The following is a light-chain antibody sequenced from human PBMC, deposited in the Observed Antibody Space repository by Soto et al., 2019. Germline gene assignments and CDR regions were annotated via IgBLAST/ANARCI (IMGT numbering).Light chain of an antibody. V-gene: IGKV1-27*01. J-gene: IGKJ5*01. CDR2: DAS. CDR3: QQLDSYLP. CDR1: PGISNY. Sequence: DIQMTQSPSSLSASVGDRVTITCRASPGISNYLAWYQPKPGTVPHFLIYDASTLQSGVPSRFSGSGSGTDSTLTIRSLQPEDVATYYCQQLDSYLPFGQGTRLEIK.